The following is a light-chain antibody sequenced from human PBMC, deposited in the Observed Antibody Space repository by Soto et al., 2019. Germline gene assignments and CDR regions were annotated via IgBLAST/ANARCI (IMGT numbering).Light chain of an antibody. CDR1: NIGSKS. CDR2: YDS. J-gene: IGLJ2*01. V-gene: IGLV3-21*04. CDR3: QVWDSSSDHPGV. Sequence: SYELTQPPSVSVAPGKTARITCGGNNIGSKSVHWYQQKPGQAPVLVIYYDSDRPSGIPERFSCSNSGNTATLTISRVEAGDEADYYCQVWDSSSDHPGVFGGGTKVTVL.